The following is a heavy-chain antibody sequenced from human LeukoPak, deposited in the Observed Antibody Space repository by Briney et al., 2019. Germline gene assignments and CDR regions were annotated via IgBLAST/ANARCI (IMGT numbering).Heavy chain of an antibody. V-gene: IGHV3-23*01. D-gene: IGHD2-8*01. CDR2: ISGSGSST. J-gene: IGHJ4*02. Sequence: GGSLRLSCAASGFTFSTYAMSWVRQAPGKGLEWVSVISGSGSSTYYADSVKGRFTISRDNSKNTLYLQMNSLRAEDTAVYYCAKVRELYCTNGVCYDFDYWGQGTLVTVSS. CDR1: GFTFSTYA. CDR3: AKVRELYCTNGVCYDFDY.